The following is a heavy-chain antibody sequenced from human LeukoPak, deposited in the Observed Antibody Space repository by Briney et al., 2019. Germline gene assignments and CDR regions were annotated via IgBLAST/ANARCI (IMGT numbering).Heavy chain of an antibody. J-gene: IGHJ4*02. V-gene: IGHV3-21*01. CDR1: GFTFSSYS. D-gene: IGHD2-2*01. CDR2: ISSSSSYI. CDR3: ARVVPAARGFDY. Sequence: GGSLRLSCAASGFTFSSYSMNWVRQAPGKGLEWVSSISSSSSYIYYADSVKGRFTISRDNAKNSLYLQMNSLRAEDTAVYCCARVVPAARGFDYWGQGTLVTVSS.